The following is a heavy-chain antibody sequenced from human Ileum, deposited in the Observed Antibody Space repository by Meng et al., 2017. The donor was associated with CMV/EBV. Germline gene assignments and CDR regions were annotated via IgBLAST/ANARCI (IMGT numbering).Heavy chain of an antibody. CDR2: MWYDGSNK. D-gene: IGHD3-16*01. CDR1: GFTFSNSG. CDR3: AKGWGSYHAVFDY. J-gene: IGHJ4*02. Sequence: CAASGFTFSNSGIHWVRQAPGKGLEWVAVMWYDGSNKFYSDSVKSQFTISRDNSKNTLYLQMNSLRAEDTAVYYCAKGWGSYHAVFDYWGQGTLVTVSS. V-gene: IGHV3-33*06.